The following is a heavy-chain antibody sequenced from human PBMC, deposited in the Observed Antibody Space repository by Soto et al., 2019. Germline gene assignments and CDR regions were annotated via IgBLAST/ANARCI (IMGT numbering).Heavy chain of an antibody. Sequence: SETLSLTCTVSGGSISRGGYYWTWIRQHPGKALEWIGYIHYIGSTYYNPSLASRVTISVDMSKNQFSLKLTSVTAADTAVYYCARDPAVAPTPGAFDIWGQGTMVTVSS. V-gene: IGHV4-31*03. D-gene: IGHD2-15*01. CDR3: ARDPAVAPTPGAFDI. CDR2: IHYIGST. J-gene: IGHJ3*02. CDR1: GGSISRGGYY.